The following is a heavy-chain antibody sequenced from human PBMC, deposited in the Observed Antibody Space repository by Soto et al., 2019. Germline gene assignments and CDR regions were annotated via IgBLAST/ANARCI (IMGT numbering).Heavy chain of an antibody. CDR2: IYYSGST. V-gene: IGHV4-31*03. Sequence: TSEALSLTCTVSGGSISSGGYYWSWIRQHPGKGLEWIGYIYYSGSTYYNPSLKSRVTISVETSKNQFSLKLSSVTAADTAVYYCARNRRYYYDTRPAALYIRGQGTMV. CDR3: ARNRRYYYDTRPAALYI. CDR1: GGSISSGGYY. J-gene: IGHJ3*02. D-gene: IGHD3-22*01.